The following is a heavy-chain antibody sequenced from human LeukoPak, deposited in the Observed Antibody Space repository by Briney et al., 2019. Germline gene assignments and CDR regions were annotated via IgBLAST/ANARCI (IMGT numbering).Heavy chain of an antibody. Sequence: GGSLRLSCAASGFTFSSSAMHWVRQAPGKGLEWVAYIQFDGIKKFYSDSVKGRFTISRDNSKNTLFLQMSSLTTEDTAVYYCAQKSTGTFDIWGQGTMVTVSP. CDR2: IQFDGIKK. D-gene: IGHD6-13*01. CDR1: GFTFSSSA. V-gene: IGHV3-30*02. CDR3: AQKSTGTFDI. J-gene: IGHJ3*02.